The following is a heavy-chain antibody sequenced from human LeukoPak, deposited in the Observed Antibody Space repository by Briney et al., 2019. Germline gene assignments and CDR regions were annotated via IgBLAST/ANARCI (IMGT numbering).Heavy chain of an antibody. V-gene: IGHV4-39*07. J-gene: IGHJ4*02. CDR3: ARDPYSRGGYFDF. CDR1: GGSISSSSYY. Sequence: PSETLSLTCTVSGGSISSSSYYWGWIRQPPGKGLEWIGSIDYSGSPYYNPSFTSRVAISVDMSKNQFSLKLNSVTAADTAVYYCARDPYSRGGYFDFWGQGTLVIVSS. CDR2: IDYSGSP. D-gene: IGHD5-12*01.